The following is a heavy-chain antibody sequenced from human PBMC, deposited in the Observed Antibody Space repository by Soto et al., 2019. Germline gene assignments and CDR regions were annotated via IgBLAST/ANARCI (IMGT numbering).Heavy chain of an antibody. D-gene: IGHD1-1*01. CDR3: ARGLGQLERQGTGY. CDR1: GGSFSGYY. J-gene: IGHJ4*02. CDR2: INHSGST. V-gene: IGHV4-34*01. Sequence: QVQLQQWGAGLLKPSETLSLTCAVYGGSFSGYYWSWIRQPPGKGLEWIGEINHSGSTNYNPSLKSRVTISVDTSNNQFSLKLSAATAADTAVYYCARGLGQLERQGTGYWGQGTLVTVSS.